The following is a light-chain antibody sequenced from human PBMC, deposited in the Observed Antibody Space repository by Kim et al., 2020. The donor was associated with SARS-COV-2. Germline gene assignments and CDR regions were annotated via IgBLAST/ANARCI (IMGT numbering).Light chain of an antibody. CDR1: SNDVGAFDY. CDR2: DVS. V-gene: IGLV2-14*03. Sequence: QSALTQPASVSASPGQSITISCAGTSNDVGAFDYVSWYQQHPGEAPKLMIYDVSKRPSGVSSRVSGSKSDDTASLTIAGLQAEDEADYYCCSHTIGSTWVFGAGTQLTVL. J-gene: IGLJ3*02. CDR3: CSHTIGSTWV.